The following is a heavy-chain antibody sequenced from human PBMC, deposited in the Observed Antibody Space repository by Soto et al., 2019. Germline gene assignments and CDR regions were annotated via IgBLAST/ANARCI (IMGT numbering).Heavy chain of an antibody. CDR2: IYYSGST. CDR1: GGSISSYY. V-gene: IGHV4-59*01. J-gene: IGHJ4*02. CDR3: ARGMITFGGVIVLHYFDY. Sequence: SETLSLTCTVSGGSISSYYWSWIRQPPGKGLEWIGYIYYSGSTNYNPSLRSRVTISVDTSKNQFSLKLSSVTAADTAVYYCARGMITFGGVIVLHYFDYWGQGTLVTVSS. D-gene: IGHD3-16*02.